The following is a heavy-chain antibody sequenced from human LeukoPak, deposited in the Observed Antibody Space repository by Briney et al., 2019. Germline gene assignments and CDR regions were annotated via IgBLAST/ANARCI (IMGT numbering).Heavy chain of an antibody. J-gene: IGHJ4*02. CDR3: ASGAKNYDSSGYYDQYDY. D-gene: IGHD3-22*01. CDR1: GFTFSDYY. V-gene: IGHV3-11*04. CDR2: ISSSGSTI. Sequence: PGGSLRLSCAASGFTFSDYYVSWMRQATGKGVEWVSYISSSGSTIYYADSVKGRFTIARDNAKNSLYLQMNSLRAEDTAVYYCASGAKNYDSSGYYDQYDYWGQGTLVTVSS.